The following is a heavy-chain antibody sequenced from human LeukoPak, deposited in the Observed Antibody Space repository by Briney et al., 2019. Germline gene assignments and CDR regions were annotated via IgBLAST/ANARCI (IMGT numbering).Heavy chain of an antibody. J-gene: IGHJ4*02. CDR2: IYWDDDQ. Sequence: SGPTLVNPTQTLTLTCTFSGFSLSTSGVGVGWIRQPPGKALEWLALIYWDDDQANSPSLKSRLTITKDTSKNQVVLTMTNMDPVDTATYYCAHFLYYNSYFDYWGQGTLVTVSS. V-gene: IGHV2-5*02. D-gene: IGHD3-22*01. CDR3: AHFLYYNSYFDY. CDR1: GFSLSTSGVG.